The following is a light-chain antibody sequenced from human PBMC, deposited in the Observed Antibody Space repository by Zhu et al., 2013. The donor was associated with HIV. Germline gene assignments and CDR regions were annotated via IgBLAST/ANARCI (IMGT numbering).Light chain of an antibody. Sequence: DIQMTQSPSSLSASVGDRVTITCRASQDIRNHLGWYQQKPGKAPRRLIYLASTLQSGVPSRFSGSGSGTEFTLTISSLQPEDFATYYCLQHNSYPPTFGQGTRLEIK. CDR2: LAS. CDR3: LQHNSYPPT. V-gene: IGKV1-17*01. J-gene: IGKJ5*01. CDR1: QDIRNH.